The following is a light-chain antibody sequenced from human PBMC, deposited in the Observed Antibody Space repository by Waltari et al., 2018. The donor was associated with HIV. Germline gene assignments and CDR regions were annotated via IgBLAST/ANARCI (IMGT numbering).Light chain of an antibody. CDR1: SSHIAGSNY. V-gene: IGLV2-14*03. Sequence: QSALTQPASASGSPGQSITIPCTGTSSHIAGSNYVSCYQQLPGKPPKVLIYDVINRPSGISDRFSGSKSGSTASLTISGLQAEDEADYYCASYTARSIPWVFGGGTKLTVV. CDR3: ASYTARSIPWV. J-gene: IGLJ3*02. CDR2: DVI.